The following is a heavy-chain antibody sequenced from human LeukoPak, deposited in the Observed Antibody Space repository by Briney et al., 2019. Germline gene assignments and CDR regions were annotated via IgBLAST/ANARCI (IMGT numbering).Heavy chain of an antibody. Sequence: PSETLSLTCTVSGYSISSGYYWGWIRQPPGKGLEWIGSIYHSGSTYYNPSLKSRVTTSVDTSKNQFSLKLSSVTAADTAVYYCARGVVIAPQTFDYWGQGTLVTVSS. D-gene: IGHD2-21*01. J-gene: IGHJ4*02. V-gene: IGHV4-38-2*02. CDR1: GYSISSGYY. CDR3: ARGVVIAPQTFDY. CDR2: IYHSGST.